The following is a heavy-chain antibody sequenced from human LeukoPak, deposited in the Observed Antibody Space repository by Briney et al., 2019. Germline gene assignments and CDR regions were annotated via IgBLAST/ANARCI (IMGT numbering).Heavy chain of an antibody. Sequence: GGSLRLSCAASGFTFSSYWMSWVRQAPGKGLEWVANIKQDGGQKYYVDSVKGRFTISRDNAKNSLYLQMNSLRAENTAVYYCARGGYYDSSGYDPFGYWGQGTLVTVSS. J-gene: IGHJ4*02. CDR1: GFTFSSYW. V-gene: IGHV3-7*01. D-gene: IGHD3-22*01. CDR2: IKQDGGQK. CDR3: ARGGYYDSSGYDPFGY.